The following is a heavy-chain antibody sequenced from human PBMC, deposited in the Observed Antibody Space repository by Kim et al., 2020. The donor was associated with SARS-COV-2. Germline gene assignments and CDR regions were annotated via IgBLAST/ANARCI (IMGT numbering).Heavy chain of an antibody. CDR1: GSSFSTYG. CDR2: ISLDGNNK. CDR3: AKIGSDARGYYYYMDV. D-gene: IGHD6-25*01. V-gene: IGHV3-30*18. Sequence: GGSLRLSCEASGSSFSTYGMHWVRQAPGKGLEWVAVISLDGNNKYYADSVKGRFTLSRDNSNNTLYLQMNSLRGEDTAVYFCAKIGSDARGYYYYMDVWG. J-gene: IGHJ6*03.